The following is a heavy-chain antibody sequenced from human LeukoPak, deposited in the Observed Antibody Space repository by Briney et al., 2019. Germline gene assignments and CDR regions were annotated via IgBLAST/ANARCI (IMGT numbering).Heavy chain of an antibody. CDR1: GGSISSGSYY. Sequence: SETLSLTCTVSGGSISSGSYYWGWIRQPPGKGLEWIGSIYYSGSTSYNPSLKSRVTISVDASKNQFSLKLSSVTAADTAVYYCARHGRYYDILTGYYYWFDPWGQGTLVTVSS. D-gene: IGHD3-9*01. V-gene: IGHV4-39*01. CDR2: IYYSGST. J-gene: IGHJ5*02. CDR3: ARHGRYYDILTGYYYWFDP.